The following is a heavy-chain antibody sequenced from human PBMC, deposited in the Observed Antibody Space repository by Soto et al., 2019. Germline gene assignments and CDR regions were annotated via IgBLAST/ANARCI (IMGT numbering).Heavy chain of an antibody. CDR2: ISAYNGNT. V-gene: IGHV1-18*01. D-gene: IGHD3-22*01. J-gene: IGHJ4*02. Sequence: RASVKVSCKASGNTFTSYGISWVRQAPGQGLEWMGWISAYNGNTKYEPKLQGRITMTTDSSTSTAYMELRSLRSDDTAVYYCAIQSYYYDSSGYLGLDYWGQGTLVTVSS. CDR3: AIQSYYYDSSGYLGLDY. CDR1: GNTFTSYG.